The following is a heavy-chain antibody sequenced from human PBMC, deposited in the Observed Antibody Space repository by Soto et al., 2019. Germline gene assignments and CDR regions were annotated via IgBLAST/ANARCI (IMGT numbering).Heavy chain of an antibody. J-gene: IGHJ6*02. CDR1: GGTFSSYA. Sequence: SVKVSCKAFGGTFSSYAISWVRQAPGQGLEWMGGIIPIFGTANYAQKFQGRVTITADESTSTAYMELSSLRSEDTAVYYCARDIGPDTAMVPPLYYYGMDVWGQGTTVTVSS. V-gene: IGHV1-69*13. D-gene: IGHD5-18*01. CDR2: IIPIFGTA. CDR3: ARDIGPDTAMVPPLYYYGMDV.